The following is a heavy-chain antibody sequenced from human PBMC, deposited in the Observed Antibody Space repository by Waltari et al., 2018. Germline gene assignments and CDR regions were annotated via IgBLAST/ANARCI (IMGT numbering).Heavy chain of an antibody. D-gene: IGHD2-15*01. Sequence: QVQLVQSGAEVKKPGAPVKVSCKASGGTFSSAAPSWGPPAPCNGLEWMGGIIPIFGTANYAQKFQGRVTITADESTSTAYMELSSLRSEDTAVYYCARGYCSGGSCYLLNWYFDLWGRGTLVTVSS. J-gene: IGHJ2*01. CDR2: IIPIFGTA. CDR3: ARGYCSGGSCYLLNWYFDL. CDR1: GGTFSSAA. V-gene: IGHV1-69*01.